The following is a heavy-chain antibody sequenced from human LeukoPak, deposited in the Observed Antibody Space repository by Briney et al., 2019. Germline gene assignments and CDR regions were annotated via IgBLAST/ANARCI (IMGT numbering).Heavy chain of an antibody. V-gene: IGHV3-30*18. CDR3: AKDPGWELLLGALDI. CDR1: GFTFSSYG. CDR2: ISYDGSNK. Sequence: GGSPRLSCAASGFTFSSYGMHWVRQAPGKGLEWVAVISYDGSNKYYADSVKGRFTISRDNSKNTLYLQMNSLRAEDTAVYYCAKDPGWELLLGALDIWGQGTMVTVSS. D-gene: IGHD1-26*01. J-gene: IGHJ3*02.